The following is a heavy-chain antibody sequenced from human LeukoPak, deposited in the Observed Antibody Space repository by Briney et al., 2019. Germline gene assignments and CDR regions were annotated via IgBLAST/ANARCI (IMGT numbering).Heavy chain of an antibody. CDR3: TRLASRRDPDKTSGQACFDI. CDR1: GYSSTSYW. J-gene: IGHJ4*02. Sequence: GESLKISCKGSGYSSTSYWIGWVRQMPGKGLEWMGIIYPGDSDTRYNPSFQGQVTISADKSISTAYLQWSSLQAADTAMYYCTRLASRRDPDKTSGQACFDIWGQGTLVTVSS. CDR2: IYPGDSDT. V-gene: IGHV5-51*01. D-gene: IGHD2-15*01.